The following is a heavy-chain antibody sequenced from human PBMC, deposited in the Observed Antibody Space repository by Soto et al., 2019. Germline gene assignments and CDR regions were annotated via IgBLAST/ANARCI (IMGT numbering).Heavy chain of an antibody. CDR1: GYTFTDYH. CDR3: ARGASLAYEY. J-gene: IGHJ4*02. V-gene: IGHV1-46*01. Sequence: QVQLVQSGAEVKKPGASVRVSCRASGYTFTDYHLHWVRQAPGQGLEWMGVMSPSDGRTTYPQKCQGRATMTRDTSMSTLYMDLSSLTSEDTAVYYCARGASLAYEYWGQGTLVTVSS. CDR2: MSPSDGRT.